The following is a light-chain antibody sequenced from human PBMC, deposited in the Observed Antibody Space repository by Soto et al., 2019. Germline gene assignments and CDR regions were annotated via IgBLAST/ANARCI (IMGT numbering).Light chain of an antibody. V-gene: IGLV1-44*01. CDR3: AAWDDSLNGPL. CDR1: SSNSGSNF. J-gene: IGLJ3*02. Sequence: QSVLTQPPSASGTPGQSVTIACSGSSSNSGSNFVNWYQQLPGTAPKLLIYTNNQRPSGVPDRFSGSKSGTSASLAISGLQSEDEAEYHCAAWDDSLNGPLFGGGTKLTVL. CDR2: TNN.